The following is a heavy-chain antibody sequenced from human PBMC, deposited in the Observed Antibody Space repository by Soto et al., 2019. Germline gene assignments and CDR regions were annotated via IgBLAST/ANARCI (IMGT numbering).Heavy chain of an antibody. CDR2: ISGSGGST. CDR3: AKVLSGGAARNYYYGMDV. V-gene: IGHV3-23*01. D-gene: IGHD6-6*01. CDR1: GFTFSSYA. J-gene: IGHJ6*02. Sequence: GGSLRLSCAASGFTFSSYAMSWVRQAPGKGLEWVSAISGSGGSTYYADSVKGRFTISRDNSKNTLYLQMNSLRAEDTAVYYCAKVLSGGAARNYYYGMDVWGQGTTVTVSS.